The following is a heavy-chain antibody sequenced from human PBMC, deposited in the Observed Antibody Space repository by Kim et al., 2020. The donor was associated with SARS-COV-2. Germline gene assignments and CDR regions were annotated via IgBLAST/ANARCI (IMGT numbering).Heavy chain of an antibody. D-gene: IGHD5-18*01. CDR3: ARGMRQLWVFDY. Sequence: ASVKVSCKASGYTFTSYAIHWVRQAPGQRLEWMGWINAGNGNTKYSQKFQDRVTITRDTSASTAYMELSSLRSEDTAVYYCARGMRQLWVFDYWCQGTLVTVSS. CDR2: INAGNGNT. V-gene: IGHV1-3*01. J-gene: IGHJ4*02. CDR1: GYTFTSYA.